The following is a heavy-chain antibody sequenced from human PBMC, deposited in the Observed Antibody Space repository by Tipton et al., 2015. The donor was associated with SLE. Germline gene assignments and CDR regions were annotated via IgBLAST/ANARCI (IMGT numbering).Heavy chain of an antibody. CDR1: GFTFSSYA. J-gene: IGHJ4*02. V-gene: IGHV3-33*08. Sequence: SLRLSCSASGFTFSSYAMHWVRQAPGKGLEWVAVIWYDGSNKYYADSVKGRFTISRDNSKNTLYLQMNSLRAEDTAVYYCARDVLAYWGQGTLVTVSS. D-gene: IGHD3-3*02. CDR2: IWYDGSNK. CDR3: ARDVLAY.